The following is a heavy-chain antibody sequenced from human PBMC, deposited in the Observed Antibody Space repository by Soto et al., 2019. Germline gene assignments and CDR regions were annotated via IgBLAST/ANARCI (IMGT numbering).Heavy chain of an antibody. V-gene: IGHV3-30*03. CDR2: ISYDGSNK. CDR1: GFTFSSYG. Sequence: GGSLRLSCAASGFTFSSYGMHWVRQAPGKGLEWVAVISYDGSNKYYADSVKGRFTISRDNSKNTLYLQMNSLRAEDTAVYYCAIDQDYIGQWLSPGDYWGQGTLVTVSS. J-gene: IGHJ4*02. D-gene: IGHD6-19*01. CDR3: AIDQDYIGQWLSPGDY.